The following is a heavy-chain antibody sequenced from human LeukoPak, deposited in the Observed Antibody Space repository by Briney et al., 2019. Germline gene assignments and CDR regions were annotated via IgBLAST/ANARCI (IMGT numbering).Heavy chain of an antibody. J-gene: IGHJ4*02. D-gene: IGHD6-19*01. CDR2: ISYDGSNK. CDR1: GFTFSSYA. V-gene: IGHV3-30-3*01. Sequence: PGGSLRLSCAASGFTFSSYAMHWVRQAPGKGLEWVAVISYDGSNKYYADSVKGRFTISRDNSKNTLYLQMNSLRGEDTAVYYCARDLIAVAGYYFDYWGQGTLVTVSS. CDR3: ARDLIAVAGYYFDY.